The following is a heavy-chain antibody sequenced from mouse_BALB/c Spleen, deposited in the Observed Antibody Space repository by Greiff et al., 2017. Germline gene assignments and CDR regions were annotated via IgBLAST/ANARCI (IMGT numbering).Heavy chain of an antibody. V-gene: IGHV5-6-3*01. J-gene: IGHJ4*01. CDR2: INSNGGST. Sequence: EVQLVESGGGLVQPGGSLKLSCAASGFTFSSYGMSWVRQTPDKRLELVATINSNGGSTYYPDSVKGRFTISRDNAKNTLYLQMSSLKSEDTAMYYCARELGRAMDYWGQGTSVTVSS. CDR1: GFTFSSYG. CDR3: ARELGRAMDY. D-gene: IGHD4-1*01.